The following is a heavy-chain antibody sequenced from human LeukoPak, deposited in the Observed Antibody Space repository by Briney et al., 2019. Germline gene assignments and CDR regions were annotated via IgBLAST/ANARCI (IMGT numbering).Heavy chain of an antibody. V-gene: IGHV4-39*02. Sequence: SETLSLTCTVSGGSISSSSYYWGWIRQPPGKGLEWIGSIYYSGSTYYNPSLKSRVTISVDTSKNQFSLKLSSVTAADTAVYYCARDTVMGSYWGQGTLVTVSS. D-gene: IGHD4-17*01. J-gene: IGHJ4*02. CDR3: ARDTVMGSY. CDR2: IYYSGST. CDR1: GGSISSSSYY.